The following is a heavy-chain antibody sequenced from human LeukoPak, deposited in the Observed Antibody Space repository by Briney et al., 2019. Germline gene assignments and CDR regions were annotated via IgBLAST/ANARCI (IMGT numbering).Heavy chain of an antibody. CDR2: IYSGGST. D-gene: IGHD3-22*01. Sequence: GGSLRLSCAASGFSVSSTYMSWVRQAPGKGLEWVSVIYSGGSTYYADSVKGRFTISRDNSKNTLYLQMNSLRAEDTAVYYCARGFWGYYYDSSYDYWGQGTLVTVSS. V-gene: IGHV3-66*01. CDR3: ARGFWGYYYDSSYDY. J-gene: IGHJ4*02. CDR1: GFSVSSTY.